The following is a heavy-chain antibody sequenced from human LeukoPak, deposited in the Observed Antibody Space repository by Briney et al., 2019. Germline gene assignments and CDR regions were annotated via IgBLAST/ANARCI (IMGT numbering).Heavy chain of an antibody. CDR3: TRVRGSYSVDY. D-gene: IGHD1-26*01. CDR1: GLTFSDYY. V-gene: IGHV3-11*04. CDR2: ISSRSGTSI. J-gene: IGHJ4*02. Sequence: PGGSLRLSCAASGLTFSDYYMSWIRQAPGKGLEWISYISSRSGTSIFYADSVKGRFTISRDNAKNSLHLQMDSLRAEDTAVYYCTRVRGSYSVDYWGQGTLVTVSS.